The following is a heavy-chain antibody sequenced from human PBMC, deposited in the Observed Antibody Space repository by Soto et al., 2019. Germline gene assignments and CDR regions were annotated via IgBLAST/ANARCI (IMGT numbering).Heavy chain of an antibody. CDR2: IYYSGST. CDR1: GGSIISGGYY. V-gene: IGHV4-31*03. D-gene: IGHD3-22*01. CDR3: ASQTSNYYDSSGYYFDY. Sequence: SETLSLTCTVSGGSIISGGYYFICIRQHPWKGLEWIGYIYYSGSTYYNPSLKSRVTISVDTSKNQFSLKLSSVTAADTAVYYCASQTSNYYDSSGYYFDYWGQGTLVTVSS. J-gene: IGHJ4*02.